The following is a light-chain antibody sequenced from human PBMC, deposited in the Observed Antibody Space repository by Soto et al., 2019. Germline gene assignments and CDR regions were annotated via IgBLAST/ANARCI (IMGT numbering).Light chain of an antibody. Sequence: EIQMTLSPCTLSASVGDRVTITCRASQTISKWLAWYQQKPGKAPNLLIYDGSTLESGVPSRFSGSVSRTEFTLTICSLQPDDFATYYSQHYNRHSQTCGQGTKVDIK. CDR1: QTISKW. J-gene: IGKJ1*01. CDR3: QHYNRHSQT. CDR2: DGS. V-gene: IGKV1-5*01.